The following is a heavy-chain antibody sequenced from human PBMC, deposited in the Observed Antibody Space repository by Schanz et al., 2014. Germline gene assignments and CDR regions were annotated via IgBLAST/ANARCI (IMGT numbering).Heavy chain of an antibody. CDR1: GDSISSAY. Sequence: QVQLQESGPGLVEPSQTLSLTCTVSGDSISSAYWSWIRQHPGKGLEWIGFIYYRGNTYYNPSLKSRVSISLDPSKAQFFLNLNSPTAADTAVYSCARVPEPGWFDPWGQGTLVTVSS. CDR2: IYYRGNT. CDR3: ARVPEPGWFDP. V-gene: IGHV4-31*03. D-gene: IGHD1-26*01. J-gene: IGHJ5*02.